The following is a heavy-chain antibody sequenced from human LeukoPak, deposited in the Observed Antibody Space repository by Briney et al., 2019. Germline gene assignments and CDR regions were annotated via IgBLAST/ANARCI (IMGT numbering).Heavy chain of an antibody. D-gene: IGHD5-24*01. CDR1: GGSISSYY. Sequence: SETLSLTCTVSGGSISSYYWSWIRQPPGKGLEWIGYIYHSGSTKYNPSLKSRVTISVDTSKNQFSLKLSSVTAADTAVYYCARWLQGGDYWGQGTLVTVSS. CDR3: ARWLQGGDY. J-gene: IGHJ4*02. V-gene: IGHV4-59*08. CDR2: IYHSGST.